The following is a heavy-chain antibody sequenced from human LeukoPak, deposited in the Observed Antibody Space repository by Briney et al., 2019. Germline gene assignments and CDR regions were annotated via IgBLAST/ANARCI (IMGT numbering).Heavy chain of an antibody. D-gene: IGHD2-15*01. J-gene: IGHJ4*02. CDR2: ISYDGSNK. Sequence: GGSLRLSCAASGFTFSSYAMHWVRQAPGKGLEWVAVISYDGSNKYYADSVKGRFTISRDNSKNTLYLQMNSLRAEDTAVYYCATLLERGSPPVDYWGQGTLVTVSS. CDR3: ATLLERGSPPVDY. CDR1: GFTFSSYA. V-gene: IGHV3-30-3*01.